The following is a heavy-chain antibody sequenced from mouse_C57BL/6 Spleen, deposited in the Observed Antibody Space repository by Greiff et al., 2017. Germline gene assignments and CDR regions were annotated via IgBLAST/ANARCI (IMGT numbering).Heavy chain of an antibody. D-gene: IGHD1-1*01. V-gene: IGHV14-1*01. CDR2: IDPENGDT. CDR1: GFNIKDYY. J-gene: IGHJ1*03. Sequence: EVQLQQSGAELVRPGASVKLSCTASGFNIKDYYMHWVKQRPEQGLEWIGRIDPENGDTEYAPKFQGKATMTADKSSNTAYLQLSSLTSEDTAVYYCTTRDYGSSPYWYFDVWGTGTTVTVSS. CDR3: TTRDYGSSPYWYFDV.